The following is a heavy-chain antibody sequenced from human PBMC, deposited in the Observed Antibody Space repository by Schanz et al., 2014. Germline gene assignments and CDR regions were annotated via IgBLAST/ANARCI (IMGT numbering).Heavy chain of an antibody. CDR2: ISGSGGST. V-gene: IGHV3-23*04. D-gene: IGHD3-3*01. CDR3: VRDSFFAFDY. J-gene: IGHJ4*02. CDR1: GFTFSSYA. Sequence: VQLVESGGGVVQPGRSLRLSCAASGFTFSSYAMSWVRQAPGKGLEWVSAISGSGGSTYYADSVKGRFTISRDNSKNTVYIQMNSLRAEDTAVYYCVRDSFFAFDYWGQGTLVTVSS.